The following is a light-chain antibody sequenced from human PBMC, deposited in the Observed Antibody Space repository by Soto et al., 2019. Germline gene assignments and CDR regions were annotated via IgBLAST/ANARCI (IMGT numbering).Light chain of an antibody. Sequence: QSVLTQPASVSASPGQSITISCTGTSSDVGSYNLVSWFQQHPGKAPKLIIYDVSQRPSGVSNRFSGSKSGNTASLTISGLQTDDEADYHCCSYTGSSPLDVFGTGTKLTVL. CDR1: SSDVGSYNL. CDR3: CSYTGSSPLDV. CDR2: DVS. J-gene: IGLJ1*01. V-gene: IGLV2-23*02.